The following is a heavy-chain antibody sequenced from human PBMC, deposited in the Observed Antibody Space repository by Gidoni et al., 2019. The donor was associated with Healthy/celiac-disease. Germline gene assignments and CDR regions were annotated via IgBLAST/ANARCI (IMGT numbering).Heavy chain of an antibody. CDR2: ISDDGSNK. CDR1: GFTFRRYA. CDR3: ARGARFDYFDY. Sequence: QVQLVESGEGVVQPGRSLRLYCAASGFTFRRYAMHWVRQAPGKGLEWVAVISDDGSNKYYADSVKGRFTISRDNSKNTLYLQMNSLRAEDTAVYYCARGARFDYFDYWGQGTLVTVSS. D-gene: IGHD3-3*01. J-gene: IGHJ4*02. V-gene: IGHV3-30-3*01.